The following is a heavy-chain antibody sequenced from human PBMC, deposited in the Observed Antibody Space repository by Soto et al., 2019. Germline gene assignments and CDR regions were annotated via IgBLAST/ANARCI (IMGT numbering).Heavy chain of an antibody. V-gene: IGHV4-59*06. D-gene: IGHD3-22*01. CDR2: IYYSGST. Sequence: PSETLSLTCTVSGGSMNNYYWSWIRQHPGKGLEWIGYIYYSGSTYYNPSLKSRVTISVDTSKNQFSLKLSSVTAADTAVYYCARDSSGNWFDPWGQGTLVTVSS. CDR1: GGSMNNYY. CDR3: ARDSSGNWFDP. J-gene: IGHJ5*02.